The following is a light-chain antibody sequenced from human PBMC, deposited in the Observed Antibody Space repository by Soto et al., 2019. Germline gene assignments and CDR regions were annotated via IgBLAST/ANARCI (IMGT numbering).Light chain of an antibody. Sequence: EIVLTQSPATLYLSPGERVTLSCRASQTINNYLAWYQQKPGHAHRLLIFDASNRATVIPARFSGSGSGTDFTLTISSLEPEDFAVYYCQQRTNWPALTFGGGTKIEIK. CDR2: DAS. CDR1: QTINNY. J-gene: IGKJ4*01. CDR3: QQRTNWPALT. V-gene: IGKV3-11*01.